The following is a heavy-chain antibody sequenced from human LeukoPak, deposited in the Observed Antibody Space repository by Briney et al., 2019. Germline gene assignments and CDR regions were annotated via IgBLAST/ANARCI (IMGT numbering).Heavy chain of an antibody. V-gene: IGHV1-69*06. CDR2: IIPIFGTA. Sequence: SVKVSCKASGGTFSSYAISWVRQAPGQGLEWMGGIIPIFGTANYAQKFQGRVTITADKSTSTAYMELSSPRSEDTAVYYCARTLFGELSPTPYYYYGMDVWGKGTTVTVSS. CDR1: GGTFSSYA. CDR3: ARTLFGELSPTPYYYYGMDV. J-gene: IGHJ6*04. D-gene: IGHD3-10*02.